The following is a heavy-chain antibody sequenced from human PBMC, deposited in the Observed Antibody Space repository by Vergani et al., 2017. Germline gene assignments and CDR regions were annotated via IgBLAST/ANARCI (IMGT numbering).Heavy chain of an antibody. CDR3: AREGVKWEPRPVCFDT. D-gene: IGHD1-26*01. CDR1: GYTFSSYA. V-gene: IGHV1-18*01. J-gene: IGHJ3*02. Sequence: QVQLVQSGAEVKKPGASVKVSCKASGYTFSSYAISWVRQAPGQGLEWMGWISVYNGNINYAQKFQGRVTMTTDTSTSTAYMELRSLRSDDTAVYYCAREGVKWEPRPVCFDTWGQGTMVTVSS. CDR2: ISVYNGNI.